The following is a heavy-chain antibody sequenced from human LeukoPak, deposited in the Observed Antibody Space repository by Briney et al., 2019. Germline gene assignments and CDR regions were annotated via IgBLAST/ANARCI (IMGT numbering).Heavy chain of an antibody. V-gene: IGHV1-8*01. CDR3: ARVGIGSGRFYYYYYMDV. CDR2: MNPNSGNT. D-gene: IGHD3-3*01. CDR1: GYTFTSYD. J-gene: IGHJ6*03. Sequence: ASVKVSCKASGYTFTSYDINWVRQATGQGLEWMGWMNPNSGNTGYAQKFQGRVTMTRNTSISTAYMELSGLRSEDTAVYYCARVGIGSGRFYYYYYMDVWGKGTTVTVSS.